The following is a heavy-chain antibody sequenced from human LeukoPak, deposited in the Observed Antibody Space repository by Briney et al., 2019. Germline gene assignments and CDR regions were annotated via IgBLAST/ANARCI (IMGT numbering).Heavy chain of an antibody. CDR2: INPSGGST. D-gene: IGHD3-10*01. CDR3: ATTPGSGSYYSLMDV. Sequence: GASVKVSCKASGGTFSSYAISWVRQAPGQGLEWMGIINPSGGSTSYAQKFQGRVTMTRDTSTSTVYMELSSLRSEDTAVYYCATTPGSGSYYSLMDVWGKGTTVTISS. CDR1: GGTFSSYA. V-gene: IGHV1-46*01. J-gene: IGHJ6*03.